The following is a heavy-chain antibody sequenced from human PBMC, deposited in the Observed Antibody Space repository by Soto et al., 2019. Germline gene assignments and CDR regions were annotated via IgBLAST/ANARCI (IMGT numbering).Heavy chain of an antibody. CDR1: GFTFSDYY. CDR3: ARDGDLYGGNFDY. D-gene: IGHD2-15*01. V-gene: IGHV3-11*01. CDR2: ISSSGSAI. J-gene: IGHJ4*02. Sequence: GGSLRLSCAASGFTFSDYYMSWIRQAPGKGLEWVSYISSSGSAIYDADSVKGRFTISRDNAKNSLYLQMNSVRAEDTAVYYCARDGDLYGGNFDYWGQGTLVTVSS.